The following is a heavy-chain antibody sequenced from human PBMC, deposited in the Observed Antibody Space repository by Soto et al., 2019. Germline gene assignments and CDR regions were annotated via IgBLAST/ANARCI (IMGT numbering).Heavy chain of an antibody. J-gene: IGHJ5*02. CDR2: IDHSGGT. CDR3: ARGKVQRYLYKVLPWFDP. D-gene: IGHD1-1*01. CDR1: GGSFSGYY. Sequence: ETLSLTCAVYGGSFSGYYWTWIRQPPGKGLEWIGEIDHSGGTNYNPSLNTRVTISLDTSKNQFSLKLSSVTAADTAVYYCARGKVQRYLYKVLPWFDPWGQGTLVTVSS. V-gene: IGHV4-34*01.